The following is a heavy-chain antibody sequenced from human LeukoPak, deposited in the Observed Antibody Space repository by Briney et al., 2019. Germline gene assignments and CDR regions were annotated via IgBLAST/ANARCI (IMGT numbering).Heavy chain of an antibody. CDR3: ARGYLYYDSSGYAFDI. CDR2: ISAYNGNT. Sequence: ASVKVSCKASGYTCTSYGISWVRQAPGQGLEWMGWISAYNGNTNYAQKLQGRVTMTTDTSTSTAYMELRSLRSDDTAVYYCARGYLYYDSSGYAFDIWGQGTMVTVSS. D-gene: IGHD3-22*01. J-gene: IGHJ3*02. V-gene: IGHV1-18*01. CDR1: GYTCTSYG.